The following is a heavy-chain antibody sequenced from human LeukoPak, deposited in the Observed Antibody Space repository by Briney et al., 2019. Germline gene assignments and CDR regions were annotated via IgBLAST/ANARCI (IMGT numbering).Heavy chain of an antibody. D-gene: IGHD1-1*01. CDR3: ARGQSTTGTSLDY. CDR1: GGTFSSYT. V-gene: IGHV1-69*02. CDR2: IIPILGIA. Sequence: ASVKVSCKASGGTFSSYTISWVRQAPGPRLEWRGRIIPILGIANYAQKFHGRVTITADKSTSTAYMELSSLRSWDTAAHYCARGQSTTGTSLDYWGQGTLVTVSS. J-gene: IGHJ4*02.